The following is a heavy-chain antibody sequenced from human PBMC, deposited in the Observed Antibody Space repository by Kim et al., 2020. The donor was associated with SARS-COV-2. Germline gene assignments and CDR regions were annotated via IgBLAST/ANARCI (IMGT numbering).Heavy chain of an antibody. CDR2: ISYDGTNK. Sequence: GGSLRLSCAASGFSFSNYAMFWVRQAPGKGLEWVALISYDGTNKDYADSVKGRFTISRDNSKSTLYLQMNSLRVADTAVYFCARKPNTSSWSYSFDYWGQGTLVTVSS. J-gene: IGHJ4*01. CDR3: ARKPNTSSWSYSFDY. V-gene: IGHV3-30*04. CDR1: GFSFSNYA. D-gene: IGHD6-13*01.